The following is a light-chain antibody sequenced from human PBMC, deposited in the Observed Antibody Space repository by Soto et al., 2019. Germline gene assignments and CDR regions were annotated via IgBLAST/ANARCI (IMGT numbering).Light chain of an antibody. J-gene: IGKJ3*01. V-gene: IGKV3-20*01. CDR3: HQYGSSPFT. CDR1: QSVSANY. Sequence: EVVLTQSPATLSLSPGERVTLSCRANQSVSANYLAWYQQKPGQAPRLLIYGASSRATAIPDRFSGSGSGTDFTLTIIRLEPEDFAVFYCHQYGSSPFTFGPGTKVDIK. CDR2: GAS.